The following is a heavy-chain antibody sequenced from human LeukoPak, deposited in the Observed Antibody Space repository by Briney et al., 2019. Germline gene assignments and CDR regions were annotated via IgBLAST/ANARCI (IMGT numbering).Heavy chain of an antibody. CDR1: GGSISNYY. D-gene: IGHD3-16*02. CDR3: ARGDTYDYVWGSYRLYGMDV. J-gene: IGHJ6*02. Sequence: SETLSLTCTVSGGSISNYYWSWVRQPPGKGLEWIGNIHYSGSTNHNPSLKSRVTISVDTSKNQFSLKLSSVTAADTAVYYCARGDTYDYVWGSYRLYGMDVWGQGTTVTVSS. CDR2: IHYSGST. V-gene: IGHV4-59*12.